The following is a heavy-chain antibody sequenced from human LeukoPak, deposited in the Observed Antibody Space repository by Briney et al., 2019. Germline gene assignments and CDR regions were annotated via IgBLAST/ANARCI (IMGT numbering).Heavy chain of an antibody. Sequence: ASVKVSCKASGGTNVAISWVRQAPGQGLEWMGIINPSGGSTSYAQKFQGRVTMTRDTSTSTVYMELSSLRSEDTAVYYCATSGDSSGYRAFDIWGQGTMVTVSS. CDR1: GGTNVA. V-gene: IGHV1-46*01. CDR3: ATSGDSSGYRAFDI. D-gene: IGHD3-22*01. J-gene: IGHJ3*02. CDR2: INPSGGST.